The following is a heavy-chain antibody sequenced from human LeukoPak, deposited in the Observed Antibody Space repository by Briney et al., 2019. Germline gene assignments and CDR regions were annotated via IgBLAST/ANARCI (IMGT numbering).Heavy chain of an antibody. CDR2: ISGSGGST. D-gene: IGHD3-10*01. J-gene: IGHJ4*02. CDR1: GFTFSSYA. Sequence: PGGSLSLSWAASGFTFSSYAMSWVRQAPGKGLEWVSAISGSGGSTYYADSVKGRFTISRDNSKNTLYLQMNSLRAEDTAVYYCAKGGGAGGSGTFDYWGQGTLVTVSS. CDR3: AKGGGAGGSGTFDY. V-gene: IGHV3-23*01.